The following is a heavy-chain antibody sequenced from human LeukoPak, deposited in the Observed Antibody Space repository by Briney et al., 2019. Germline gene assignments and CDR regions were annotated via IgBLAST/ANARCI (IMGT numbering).Heavy chain of an antibody. Sequence: PGGSLRLSCAASGFTFSSYAMSWIRQPPGKGLEWIGEINHSGRNNYNPSLKSRVTISVDTSKNQFSLKLSSVTAADTAVYYCARATGTKVPPGYWGQGTLVTVSS. CDR2: INHSGRN. D-gene: IGHD1-7*01. J-gene: IGHJ4*02. CDR3: ARATGTKVPPGY. V-gene: IGHV4-34*01. CDR1: GFTFSSYA.